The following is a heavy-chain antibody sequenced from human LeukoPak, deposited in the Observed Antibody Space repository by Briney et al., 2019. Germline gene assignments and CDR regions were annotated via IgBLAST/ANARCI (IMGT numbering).Heavy chain of an antibody. CDR2: ISGSGPYT. V-gene: IGHV3-23*01. CDR1: GFNVSGNY. J-gene: IGHJ4*02. D-gene: IGHD2-2*03. CDR3: AKHGYCSGISCFFDF. Sequence: PGGSLRLSCAASGFNVSGNYMSWVRQAPGKGLEWVSGISGSGPYTFYTDSVKGRFTISRDSSKNTLYLQMNSLRAEDTALYYCAKHGYCSGISCFFDFWGQGTLVTVSS.